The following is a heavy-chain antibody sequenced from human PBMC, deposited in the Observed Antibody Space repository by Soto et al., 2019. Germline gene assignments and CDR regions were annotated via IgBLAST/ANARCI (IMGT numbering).Heavy chain of an antibody. CDR2: ISSSGSTI. Sequence: GGSLRLSCAASGFTFSSYEMNWVRQAPGKGLEWVSYISSSGSTIYYADSVKGRFTISGDNAKNSLYLQMNSLRAEDTAVYYCARVMSGEKSHSGGYGDRNYYYYGMDVWGQGTTVTVSS. D-gene: IGHD3-10*01. J-gene: IGHJ6*02. CDR3: ARVMSGEKSHSGGYGDRNYYYYGMDV. CDR1: GFTFSSYE. V-gene: IGHV3-48*03.